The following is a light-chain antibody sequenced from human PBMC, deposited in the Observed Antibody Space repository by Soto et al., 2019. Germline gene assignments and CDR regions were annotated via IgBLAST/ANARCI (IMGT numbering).Light chain of an antibody. CDR2: DAS. Sequence: DIQMAQSPSTLSASVGDRVTITCRASQNIDSRLAWYQQKPGKAPKLLVYDASTLERGVTSTFSGSGSGPDFTLNITNLQPEDFATYYCQQYNSFSLFTFGPGTKVETK. V-gene: IGKV1-5*01. CDR1: QNIDSR. CDR3: QQYNSFSLFT. J-gene: IGKJ3*01.